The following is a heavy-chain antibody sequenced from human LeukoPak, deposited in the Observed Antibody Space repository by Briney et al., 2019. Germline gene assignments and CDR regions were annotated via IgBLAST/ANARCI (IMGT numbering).Heavy chain of an antibody. Sequence: TLSXTCXVSGGSISSYYWSWIRQPPGKGLEWIGYIYYSGSTNYNPSLKSRVTISVDTSKNQFSLKLSSVTAADTAVYYCARQAGPLDYWGQGTLVTVSS. CDR3: ARQAGPLDY. CDR2: IYYSGST. J-gene: IGHJ4*02. V-gene: IGHV4-59*08. CDR1: GGSISSYY.